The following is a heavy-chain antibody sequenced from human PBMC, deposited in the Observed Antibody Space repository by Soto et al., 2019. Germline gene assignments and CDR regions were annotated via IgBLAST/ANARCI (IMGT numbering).Heavy chain of an antibody. D-gene: IGHD3-10*01. CDR2: IYYSGNT. CDR3: GRQYYLGSGIYYTRPFDF. CDR1: GGSISSSSYY. V-gene: IGHV4-39*01. J-gene: IGHJ4*02. Sequence: PSETLSLTCTVSGGSISSSSYYWGWIRQPPGKGLEWIGSIYYSGNTYYNPSLKSRVTISVDTAKNQFSLKLSSVTAADTAVYYCGRQYYLGSGIYYTRPFDFWGKGTLVTVPS.